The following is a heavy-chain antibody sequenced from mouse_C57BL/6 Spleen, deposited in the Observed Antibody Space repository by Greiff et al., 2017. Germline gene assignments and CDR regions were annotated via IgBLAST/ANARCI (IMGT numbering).Heavy chain of an antibody. Sequence: QVQLQQSGPELVKPGASVKISCKASGYAFSSSWMNWVKQRPGKGLEWIGRIYPGDGDTNYNGKFKGKATLTADKSSSTAYMQLSSLTSEDSAVYFCARRGGGSSYGFAYWGQGTLVTVSA. CDR1: GYAFSSSW. D-gene: IGHD1-1*01. V-gene: IGHV1-82*01. CDR3: ARRGGGSSYGFAY. CDR2: IYPGDGDT. J-gene: IGHJ3*01.